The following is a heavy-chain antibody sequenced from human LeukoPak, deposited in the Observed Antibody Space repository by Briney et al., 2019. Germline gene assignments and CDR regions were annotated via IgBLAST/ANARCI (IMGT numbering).Heavy chain of an antibody. CDR3: ARDQEGFDY. V-gene: IGHV1-46*01. CDR1: GYSFTNNY. CDR2: IYPRDGST. Sequence: ASVKVSCKASGYSFTNNYIHWVRQAPGQGLEWMGMIYPRDGSTSYAQRFQDRVTVTRDTSTSTVHMELSGLRAEDTTLYYCARDQEGFDYWGQGTLVTVSS. J-gene: IGHJ4*02.